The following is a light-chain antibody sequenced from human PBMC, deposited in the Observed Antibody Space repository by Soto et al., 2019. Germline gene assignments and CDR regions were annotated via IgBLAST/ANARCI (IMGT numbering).Light chain of an antibody. CDR1: SSDVGGYNY. CDR2: DVS. J-gene: IGLJ1*01. V-gene: IGLV2-14*01. CDR3: IAYTSSRLYV. Sequence: QSALTQPASVSGSPGQSITISCTGTSSDVGGYNYVSWYQQHPGKAPKLMIYDVSNRPSGVSNRCSGSKSGSTACLTISGLQGEDWSFYCCIAYTSSRLYVFGTGTKVTVL.